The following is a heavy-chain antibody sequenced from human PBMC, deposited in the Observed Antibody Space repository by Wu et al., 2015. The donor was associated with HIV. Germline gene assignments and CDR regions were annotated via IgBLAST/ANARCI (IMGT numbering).Heavy chain of an antibody. D-gene: IGHD1-14*01. J-gene: IGHJ4*02. V-gene: IGHV1-18*01. Sequence: QVQLVQSGGEVKKPGASVKVSCKTSGYTFMNYGISWVRQAPGKGPEWMGWISPYSGNTDYSQKFQRRVSMTTDTSTNTAYLDLTSLMSDDTAVYYCARHVPLEPYYFDYWGQGTLVTVSS. CDR1: GYTFMNYG. CDR3: ARHVPLEPYYFDY. CDR2: ISPYSGNT.